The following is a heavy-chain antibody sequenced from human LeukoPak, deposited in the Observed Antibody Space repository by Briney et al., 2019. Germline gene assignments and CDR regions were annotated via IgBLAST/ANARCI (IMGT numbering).Heavy chain of an antibody. CDR2: IRYDGSNK. V-gene: IGHV3-30*02. CDR3: ARNLYYYDSSGYYYY. D-gene: IGHD3-22*01. J-gene: IGHJ4*02. Sequence: GGSLRLSCAASGFTFSSYGMHWVRQAPGKGLEWVAFIRYDGSNKYYADYVKGRFTITRNNSKNTLYLQMNSLRAEDTAVYYCARNLYYYDSSGYYYYWGQGTLVTVSS. CDR1: GFTFSSYG.